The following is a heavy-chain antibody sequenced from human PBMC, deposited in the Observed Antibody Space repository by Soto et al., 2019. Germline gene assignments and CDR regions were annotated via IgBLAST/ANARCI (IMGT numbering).Heavy chain of an antibody. CDR3: ARERSVGYCITTTCPKPFYYYAMDV. CDR2: IIPIFGTP. J-gene: IGHJ6*02. D-gene: IGHD2-2*01. CDR1: GGTFTNYA. Sequence: VASVKVSCKASGGTFTNYAFSWVRQAPGQGLEWMGGIIPIFGTPDYAQKFQGRVTITADESTRTASMELSSLRSDDTAVYYCARERSVGYCITTTCPKPFYYYAMDVWGQGTTVTVSS. V-gene: IGHV1-69*13.